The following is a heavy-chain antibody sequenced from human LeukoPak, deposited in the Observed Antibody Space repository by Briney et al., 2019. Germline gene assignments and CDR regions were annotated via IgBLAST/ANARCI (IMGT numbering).Heavy chain of an antibody. CDR2: GDYSGGT. CDR3: ARGPDGDYADY. Sequence: PSETLSLTCTVSGDSFTSVTDYWAWIRQPPGKGLEWIATGDYSGGTYYNPSLESRVAISADMSKNQISLQLTSVTGADTAVYYCARGPDGDYADYWGQGTLVTVSS. V-gene: IGHV4-39*07. D-gene: IGHD1-14*01. CDR1: GDSFTSVTDY. J-gene: IGHJ4*02.